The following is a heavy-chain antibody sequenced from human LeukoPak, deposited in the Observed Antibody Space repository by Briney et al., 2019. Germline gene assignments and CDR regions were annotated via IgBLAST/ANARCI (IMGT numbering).Heavy chain of an antibody. Sequence: SETLSLTCTVSGYSIRSGFYWGWIRQAPGKGLEWIGSIFQGGTTFYNPSLKSRVIISADTSNNEFSLKLSSVTAADTAVYYCARDRPTYYYDSSGYSIDYWGQGTLVTVSS. CDR2: IFQGGTT. J-gene: IGHJ4*02. V-gene: IGHV4-38-2*02. D-gene: IGHD3-22*01. CDR3: ARDRPTYYYDSSGYSIDY. CDR1: GYSIRSGFY.